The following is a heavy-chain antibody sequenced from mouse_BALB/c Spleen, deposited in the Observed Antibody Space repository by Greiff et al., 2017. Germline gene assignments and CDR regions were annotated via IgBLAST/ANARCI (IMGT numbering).Heavy chain of an antibody. Sequence: QVTLKESGPGILQPSQTLSLTCSFSGFSLSTSGMGVGWIRQPSGKGLEWLAHIWWDDDKYYNTALKSGLTISKDTSKNQVFLKIASVDTADTATYYCARIAPPAWAMDYWGQGTSVTVSS. CDR3: ARIAPPAWAMDY. D-gene: IGHD1-2*01. V-gene: IGHV8-8*01. CDR1: GFSLSTSGMG. CDR2: IWWDDDK. J-gene: IGHJ4*01.